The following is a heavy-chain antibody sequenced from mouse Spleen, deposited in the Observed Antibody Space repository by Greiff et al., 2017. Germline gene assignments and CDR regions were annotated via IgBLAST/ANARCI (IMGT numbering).Heavy chain of an antibody. Sequence: VQVVESGAELVRPGASVTLSCKASGYTFTDYEMHWVKQTPVHGLEWIGAIDPETGGTAYNQKFKGKATLTADKSSSTAYMELRSLTSEDSAVYYCTRSIWDGFAYWGQGTLVTVSA. CDR2: IDPETGGT. D-gene: IGHD4-1*01. CDR1: GYTFTDYE. V-gene: IGHV1-15*01. J-gene: IGHJ3*01. CDR3: TRSIWDGFAY.